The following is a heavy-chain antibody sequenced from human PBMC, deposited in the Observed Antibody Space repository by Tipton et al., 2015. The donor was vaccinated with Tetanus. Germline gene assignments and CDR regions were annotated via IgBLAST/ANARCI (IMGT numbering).Heavy chain of an antibody. D-gene: IGHD1-26*01. Sequence: SLRLSCAASGFTFSSYGMHWVRQAPGKGLEWVAVIWYDGSNKYYADSVKGRFTISRDNSKNTLYLQMNSLRAEDTAVYYCARGAVWWERLASIDYWGQGTLVTVSS. V-gene: IGHV3-33*01. CDR2: IWYDGSNK. CDR1: GFTFSSYG. CDR3: ARGAVWWERLASIDY. J-gene: IGHJ4*02.